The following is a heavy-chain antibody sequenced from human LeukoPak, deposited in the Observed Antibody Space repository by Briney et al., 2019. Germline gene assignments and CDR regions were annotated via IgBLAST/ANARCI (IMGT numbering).Heavy chain of an antibody. V-gene: IGHV3-23*01. CDR3: VRHDSFIPF. CDR1: GFIFTNFA. Sequence: GGSLRLSCAASGFIFTNFAMTWDRQAPGKGLEWVSSISDTYGTTYYTDSVKGRCTISRDNSKNTVYLQLNNLRAEDTAVYFCVRHDSFIPFWGQGTLVTVSS. D-gene: IGHD2-21*01. J-gene: IGHJ4*02. CDR2: ISDTYGTT.